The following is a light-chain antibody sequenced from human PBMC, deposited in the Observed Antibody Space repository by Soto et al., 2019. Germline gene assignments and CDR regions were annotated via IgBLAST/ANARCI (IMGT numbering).Light chain of an antibody. CDR2: AYN. V-gene: IGLV1-40*01. Sequence: QSVLTQAPSESGAQGQRVTISCTGSRSNIGAGYDVHWYQQLPGTAPKLLIYAYNNRPSGVPDRFSGSKSGTSASLAITGLQAEDEADYYCQSYDTSLSGWVFGGGTKLTVL. CDR1: RSNIGAGYD. J-gene: IGLJ3*02. CDR3: QSYDTSLSGWV.